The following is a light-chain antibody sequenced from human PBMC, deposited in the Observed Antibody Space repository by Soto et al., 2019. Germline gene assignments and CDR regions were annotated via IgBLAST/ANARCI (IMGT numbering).Light chain of an antibody. CDR1: SSNIGAGYD. CDR3: QSYDSSLSGSV. V-gene: IGLV1-40*01. CDR2: GNN. Sequence: QAVVTQPPSVSGAPGQRVTISCTGSSSNIGAGYDVHWYQLLPGTASKLLIFGNNNRPSGVPDRFSGSKSGTSASLAITGLQAEDEADYYCQSYDSSLSGSVFGGGTKLTVL. J-gene: IGLJ3*02.